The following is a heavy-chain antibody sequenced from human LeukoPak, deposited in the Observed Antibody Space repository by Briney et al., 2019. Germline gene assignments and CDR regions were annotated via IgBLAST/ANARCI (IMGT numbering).Heavy chain of an antibody. CDR1: GLRFSNVW. CDR3: VTHDYTFLNRYYFDY. Sequence: GGSLRLSCAASGLRFSNVWVSWVRQARGVGLEWLGRITTKPEGGTTDYAAPVRGRFTLLRDDSENTVYLQMSNLKIEDTAVYYCVTHDYTFLNRYYFDYWGQGTLVTVSS. J-gene: IGHJ4*02. D-gene: IGHD4-11*01. CDR2: ITTKPEGGTT. V-gene: IGHV3-15*01.